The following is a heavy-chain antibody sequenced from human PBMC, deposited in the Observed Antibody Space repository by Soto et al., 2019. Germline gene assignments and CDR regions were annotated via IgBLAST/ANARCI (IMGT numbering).Heavy chain of an antibody. V-gene: IGHV2-5*02. D-gene: IGHD5-12*01. CDR3: AHEGGYSGYEMGRVDY. Sequence: QITLKESGPTLVKPTQTLTLTCTFSGFSLSTSGVGVGWIRQPPGKALEWLALIYWDDDKRYSPSLKSRLTTTKDTPNNQVVLTMTNMDPVDTATYYCAHEGGYSGYEMGRVDYWGQGTLVTVSS. CDR2: IYWDDDK. CDR1: GFSLSTSGVG. J-gene: IGHJ4*02.